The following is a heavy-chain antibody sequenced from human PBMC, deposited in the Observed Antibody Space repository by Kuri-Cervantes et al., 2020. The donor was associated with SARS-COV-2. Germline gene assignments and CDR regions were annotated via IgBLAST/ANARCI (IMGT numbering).Heavy chain of an antibody. Sequence: ASVKVSCKASGYTFTSYGISWVRQAPGQGLEWMGWISAYNGNTNYAQKLQGRVTMTTDTSTSTAYMELRSLRSDATAVYYCARDQRWSSGWYYYYGMDVWGQGTMVTVSS. CDR1: GYTFTSYG. CDR3: ARDQRWSSGWYYYYGMDV. V-gene: IGHV1-18*01. J-gene: IGHJ6*02. D-gene: IGHD6-19*01. CDR2: ISAYNGNT.